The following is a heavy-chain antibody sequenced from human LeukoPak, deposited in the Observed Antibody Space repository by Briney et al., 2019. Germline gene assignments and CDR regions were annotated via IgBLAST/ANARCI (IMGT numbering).Heavy chain of an antibody. Sequence: PGGSLRLSCAASGFSFSSYVMHWVRQAPGMGLEYVSAISSNGGETYYADSVKGRFTISRDNSKNALYLQMGSLRVEDMAVYYCARGRSPRGYYYGMDVWGQGTTVTVS. CDR1: GFSFSSYV. J-gene: IGHJ6*02. V-gene: IGHV3-64*02. CDR3: ARGRSPRGYYYGMDV. D-gene: IGHD1-26*01. CDR2: ISSNGGET.